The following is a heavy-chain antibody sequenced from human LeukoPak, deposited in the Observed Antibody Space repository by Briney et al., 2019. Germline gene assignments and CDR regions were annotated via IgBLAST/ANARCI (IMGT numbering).Heavy chain of an antibody. V-gene: IGHV4-39*01. D-gene: IGHD4-17*01. CDR3: ARDGDWGFDY. J-gene: IGHJ4*02. CDR1: GGSISSSSYY. Sequence: PSETLSLTCTVSGGSISSSSYYWGWIRQPPGKGLGWIGSIYYSGSTYYNPSLKSRVTISVDTSKNQFSLKLSSVTAADTAVYYCARDGDWGFDYWGQGTLVTVSS. CDR2: IYYSGST.